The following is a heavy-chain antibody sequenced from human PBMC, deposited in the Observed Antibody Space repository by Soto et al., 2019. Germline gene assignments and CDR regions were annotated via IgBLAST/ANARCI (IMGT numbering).Heavy chain of an antibody. CDR2: TRNKANSYTT. D-gene: IGHD2-15*01. Sequence: EVKLVESGGGLVQPGGSLRLSCAASGFTFSDHYMDWVRQAPGKGLEWVGRTRNKANSYTTEYAASVKGRFTISRDDSKNSLYLQMNSLKTEDTAVYYCATHSVVRWYPPRYYGMDVWGQGTTVTVSS. CDR3: ATHSVVRWYPPRYYGMDV. CDR1: GFTFSDHY. V-gene: IGHV3-72*01. J-gene: IGHJ6*02.